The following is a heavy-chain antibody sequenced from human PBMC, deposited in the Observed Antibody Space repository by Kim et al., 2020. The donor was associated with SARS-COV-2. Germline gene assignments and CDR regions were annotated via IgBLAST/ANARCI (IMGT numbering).Heavy chain of an antibody. V-gene: IGHV3-23*01. D-gene: IGHD2-21*01. CDR2: INGSGGST. CDR1: GFTFSSYA. CDR3: ANPPLGVVKDP. J-gene: IGHJ5*02. Sequence: GGSLRLSCAASGFTFSSYAMSWVRQAPGKGLEWVSAINGSGGSTYYADSVKVRFTISRDNSKNTRYLQMNSLRAEDTAVDYCANPPLGVVKDPWGQGTLGTVSS.